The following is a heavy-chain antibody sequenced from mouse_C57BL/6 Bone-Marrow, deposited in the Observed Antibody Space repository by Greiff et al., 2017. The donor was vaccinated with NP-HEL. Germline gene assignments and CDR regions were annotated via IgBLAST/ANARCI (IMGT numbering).Heavy chain of an antibody. J-gene: IGHJ1*03. D-gene: IGHD2-2*01. Sequence: QVQLQQSGAELVRPGASVTLSCKASGYTFTDYEMHWVKQTPVHGLEWIGAIDPETGGTAYNQKFKGKAILTADKSSSTAYMELRSLTSEDSAVYYCTRSWFPWYFDVWGTGTTVTVSS. CDR3: TRSWFPWYFDV. V-gene: IGHV1-15*01. CDR1: GYTFTDYE. CDR2: IDPETGGT.